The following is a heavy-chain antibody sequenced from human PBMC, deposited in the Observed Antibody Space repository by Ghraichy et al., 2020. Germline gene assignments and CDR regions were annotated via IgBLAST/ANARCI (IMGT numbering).Heavy chain of an antibody. CDR1: GYTFTGYY. CDR2: INPNSGGT. D-gene: IGHD6-19*01. V-gene: IGHV1-2*02. J-gene: IGHJ5*02. Sequence: ASVKVSCKASGYTFTGYYMHWVRQAPGQGLEWMGWINPNSGGTNYAQKFQGRVTMTRDTSISTAYMELSRLRSDDTAVYYCARDGYSSGWSSWFDPWGQGTLVTVSS. CDR3: ARDGYSSGWSSWFDP.